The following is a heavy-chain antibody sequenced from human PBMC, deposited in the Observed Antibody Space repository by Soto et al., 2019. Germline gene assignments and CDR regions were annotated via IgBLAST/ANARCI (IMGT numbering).Heavy chain of an antibody. CDR1: GFTFSSYE. CDR2: ISSSGNTI. J-gene: IGHJ4*02. Sequence: EVQLVESGGNLVQPGGSLRLSCAASGFTFSSYEMNWVRQDPGKGLEWVSYISSSGNTIYYADSVKGRFTISRDNAKNSLYLQMNSLRAEDTAVYYCATYRWGSSIDYWGQGTLVTVSS. D-gene: IGHD3-16*01. CDR3: ATYRWGSSIDY. V-gene: IGHV3-48*03.